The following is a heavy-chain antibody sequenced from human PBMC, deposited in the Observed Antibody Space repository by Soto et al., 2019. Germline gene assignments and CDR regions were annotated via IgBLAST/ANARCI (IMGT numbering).Heavy chain of an antibody. CDR2: INAGNGNT. Sequence: ASVKVSCKASGYTFTSYAMHWVRQAPGQRLEWMGWINAGNGNTKYSQKFQGRVTITRDTSASTAYMELSSLRSEDTAVYYCAREPFYARFGELLRTGFDYWGQGTLVTVSS. CDR1: GYTFTSYA. D-gene: IGHD3-10*01. J-gene: IGHJ4*02. CDR3: AREPFYARFGELLRTGFDY. V-gene: IGHV1-3*01.